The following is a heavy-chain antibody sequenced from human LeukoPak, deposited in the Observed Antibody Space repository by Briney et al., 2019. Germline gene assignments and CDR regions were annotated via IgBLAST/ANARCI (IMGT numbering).Heavy chain of an antibody. D-gene: IGHD3-10*01. Sequence: SETLSLTCTVSGSSISSGSYYWGWIRRPPGKGLEWFGNIYYSGSTSYNPALNSRVAISVDTSKNQISLKLTSVTAADTAVYYCARRHFGSALRDYWGQGTLVTVSS. V-gene: IGHV4-39*01. J-gene: IGHJ4*02. CDR1: GSSISSGSYY. CDR3: ARRHFGSALRDY. CDR2: IYYSGST.